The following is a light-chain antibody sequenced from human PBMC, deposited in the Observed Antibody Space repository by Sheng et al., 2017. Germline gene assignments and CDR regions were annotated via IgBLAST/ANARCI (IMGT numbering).Light chain of an antibody. Sequence: SYELTQPPSVSVAPGQTARFTCGGNNIGIKSVHWYQQRPGQAPLLVVYDDSVRPSEIPDRFSGSNSGNTATLTISRVEAGDEADYYCQVWDSTKDQVVFGGGTKLTVL. J-gene: IGLJ2*01. CDR1: NIGIKS. CDR2: DDS. V-gene: IGLV3-21*02. CDR3: QVWDSTKDQVV.